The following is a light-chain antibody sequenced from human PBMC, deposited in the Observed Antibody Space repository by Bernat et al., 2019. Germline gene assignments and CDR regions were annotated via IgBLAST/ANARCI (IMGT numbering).Light chain of an antibody. Sequence: QSALTQPASLSGSPGQSITISCTGTSSDIGAYNYVSWYQQHPGKAPKLTIYDVTNRPSGVSNRFSGSKSGNTASLSISGLQAEDEADYYCSSYTSSTTLVFGGGTKVTVL. V-gene: IGLV2-14*01. CDR1: SSDIGAYNY. J-gene: IGLJ3*02. CDR2: DVT. CDR3: SSYTSSTTLV.